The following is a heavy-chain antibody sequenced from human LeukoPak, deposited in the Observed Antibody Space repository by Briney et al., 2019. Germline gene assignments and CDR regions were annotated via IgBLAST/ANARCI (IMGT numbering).Heavy chain of an antibody. V-gene: IGHV4-4*07. CDR3: ARDKVQQWHRATWFDP. D-gene: IGHD6-19*01. J-gene: IGHJ5*02. CDR2: IYTSGST. CDR1: GGSISSYY. Sequence: SETLSLTCTVSGGSISSYYWSWIRQPAGKGLEWIGRIYTSGSTNYNPSLKSRVTMSVDTSKNQFSLKLSSVTAADTAVYYCARDKVQQWHRATWFDPWGQGTLVTVSS.